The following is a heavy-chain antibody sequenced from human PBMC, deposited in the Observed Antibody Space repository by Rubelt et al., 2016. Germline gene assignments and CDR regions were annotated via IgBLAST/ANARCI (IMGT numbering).Heavy chain of an antibody. Sequence: QLQLQESGPGLVKPSETLSLTCSVSGGSISSTNYYWGWIRQPPGKGLEWIGSIYYSGSTYSHPSLKSRVTISFDTSETQFSLKLSSVAAADTAVYYWARRVGGNNGGWFDPWGQGTLVTVSS. J-gene: IGHJ5*02. D-gene: IGHD2-8*01. CDR3: ARRVGGNNGGWFDP. V-gene: IGHV4-39*01. CDR2: IYYSGST. CDR1: GGSISSTNYY.